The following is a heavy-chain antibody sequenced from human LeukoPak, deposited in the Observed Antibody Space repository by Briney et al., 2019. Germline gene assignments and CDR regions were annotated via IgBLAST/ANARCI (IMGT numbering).Heavy chain of an antibody. V-gene: IGHV3-53*01. CDR3: ARSRVAYSGYDPALDY. J-gene: IGHJ4*02. Sequence: GGSLRLSCAASGFTVSSNYMSWVRQAPGKGLEWVSVIYSGGSTYYADSVKGRFTISRDNSKNTLYLQMNSLRAEDTAVYYCARSRVAYSGYDPALDYWGQGTLVTVSS. CDR1: GFTVSSNY. D-gene: IGHD5-12*01. CDR2: IYSGGST.